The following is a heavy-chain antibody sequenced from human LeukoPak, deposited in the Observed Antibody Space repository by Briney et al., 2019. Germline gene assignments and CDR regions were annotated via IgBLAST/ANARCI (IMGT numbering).Heavy chain of an antibody. CDR2: IIPILGIA. Sequence: SVKVSCKASGGTFSSYAISWVRQAPGQGLEWMGRIIPILGIANYAQKFQGRVTITADKSTSTAYMELSSLRSEDTAVYYCARDLSSSPPFVYWGQGTLVTVSS. V-gene: IGHV1-69*04. D-gene: IGHD6-6*01. CDR1: GGTFSSYA. CDR3: ARDLSSSPPFVY. J-gene: IGHJ4*02.